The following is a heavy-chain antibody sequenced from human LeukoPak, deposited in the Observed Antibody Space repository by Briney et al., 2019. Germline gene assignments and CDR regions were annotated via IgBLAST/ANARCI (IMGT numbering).Heavy chain of an antibody. D-gene: IGHD3-22*01. CDR1: GGSISSYY. J-gene: IGHJ4*02. V-gene: IGHV4-59*08. CDR3: ARMYDRSGYYYPFDY. Sequence: SETLSLTCTVSGGSISSYYWSWIRQPPGKGLEWIGYIYYTGSINYNPSLKSRVTISVDTSKNHFSLKLTSVTAADTAVYYCARMYDRSGYYYPFDYWGQGTLVTVSS. CDR2: IYYTGSI.